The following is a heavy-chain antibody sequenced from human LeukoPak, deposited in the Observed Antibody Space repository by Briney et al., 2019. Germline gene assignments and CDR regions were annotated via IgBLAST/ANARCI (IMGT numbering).Heavy chain of an antibody. D-gene: IGHD6-19*01. Sequence: SETLSLTCTVSGGSISSYYWSWIRQPAGKGLEWIGRIYTSGSTNYNPSLKSRVTMSVDTSKNQFSLKLSSVTAADTAVYYCARWGYSSGWYGPFFDYWGRGTLVTVSS. CDR2: IYTSGST. J-gene: IGHJ4*02. V-gene: IGHV4-4*07. CDR3: ARWGYSSGWYGPFFDY. CDR1: GGSISSYY.